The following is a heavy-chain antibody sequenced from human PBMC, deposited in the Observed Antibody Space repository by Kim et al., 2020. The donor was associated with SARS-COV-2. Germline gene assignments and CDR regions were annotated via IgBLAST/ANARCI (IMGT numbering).Heavy chain of an antibody. D-gene: IGHD3-22*01. J-gene: IGHJ5*02. CDR2: MNPNSGNT. CDR1: GYTFTSYD. V-gene: IGHV1-8*01. Sequence: ASVKVSCKASGYTFTSYDINWVRQATGQGLEWMGWMNPNSGNTGYAQKFQGRVTMTRNTSISTAYMELSSLRSEDTAVYYCAREYSNYYDSSGYYFLNFVNWFDPWGQGTLVTVSS. CDR3: AREYSNYYDSSGYYFLNFVNWFDP.